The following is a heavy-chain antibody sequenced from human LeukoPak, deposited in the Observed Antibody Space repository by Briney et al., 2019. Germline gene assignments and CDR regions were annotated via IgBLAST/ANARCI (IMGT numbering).Heavy chain of an antibody. CDR3: ARDSEGMEWRSSQIDY. D-gene: IGHD3-3*01. J-gene: IGHJ4*02. Sequence: GGSLRLSCAASGFTFSSYSMNWVGQAPGKGLEWVSSISSSSSYIYYADSVKGRFTISRDNAKNSLYLQMNSLRAEDTTVYYCARDSEGMEWRSSQIDYWGQGTLVTVSS. CDR2: ISSSSSYI. CDR1: GFTFSSYS. V-gene: IGHV3-21*01.